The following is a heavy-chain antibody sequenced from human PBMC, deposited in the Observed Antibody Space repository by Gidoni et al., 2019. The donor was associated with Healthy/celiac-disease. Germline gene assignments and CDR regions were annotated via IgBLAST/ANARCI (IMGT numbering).Heavy chain of an antibody. Sequence: QLQLQESGPGLVKPSETLSSTCTVSGGSISSSSYYWGWIRQPPGKGLEWIGSIYYSGTTYYTPSLNSRVTLSVHPSQHQFSLQLSSVTAADTAVYYWSRLWYNRFYYDSSGYYPDYWGQVTLVTVSS. J-gene: IGHJ4*02. CDR3: SRLWYNRFYYDSSGYYPDY. D-gene: IGHD3-22*01. CDR2: IYYSGTT. CDR1: GGSISSSSYY. V-gene: IGHV4-39*01.